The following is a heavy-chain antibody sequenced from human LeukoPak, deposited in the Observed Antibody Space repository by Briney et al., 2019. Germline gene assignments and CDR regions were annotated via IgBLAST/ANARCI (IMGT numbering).Heavy chain of an antibody. V-gene: IGHV4-59*01. CDR3: ARGPNYYDSSGSLNY. J-gene: IGHJ4*02. CDR1: GGSISSYY. CDR2: IYYSGST. Sequence: SETLSLTRTVSGGSISSYYWSWIRQPPGKGLEWIGYIYYSGSTNYNPSLKSRVTISVDTSKNQFSLKLSSVTAADTAVYYCARGPNYYDSSGSLNYWGQGTLVTVSS. D-gene: IGHD3-22*01.